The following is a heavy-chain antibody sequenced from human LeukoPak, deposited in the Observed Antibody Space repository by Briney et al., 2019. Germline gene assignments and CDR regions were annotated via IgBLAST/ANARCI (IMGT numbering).Heavy chain of an antibody. D-gene: IGHD2-21*02. J-gene: IGHJ4*02. Sequence: SGGSLRLSCETSGFTFSDYAMSWVRQTPGKGLEWVSAISGGGDITYYADSVTGRFTISRDNSKDTLFLQMHSLRPGDTAVYYCVREDTPATANYWGQGTLVTISS. CDR3: VREDTPATANY. CDR1: GFTFSDYA. CDR2: ISGGGDIT. V-gene: IGHV3-23*01.